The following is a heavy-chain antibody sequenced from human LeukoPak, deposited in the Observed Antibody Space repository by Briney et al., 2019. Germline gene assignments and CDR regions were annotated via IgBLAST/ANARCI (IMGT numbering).Heavy chain of an antibody. J-gene: IGHJ3*02. D-gene: IGHD3-16*02. V-gene: IGHV3-66*02. CDR3: ARDPRAMIVMKAFDI. CDR1: GFTVSTNY. Sequence: PAGSLRLSCAASGFTVSTNYMTWVRQAPGKGLDWVSVIYSGGTTYYADSAKCRFTISRDNSKNTLYLQMNSLRAEDTAVYYCARDPRAMIVMKAFDIWGQGTMVTVSS. CDR2: IYSGGTT.